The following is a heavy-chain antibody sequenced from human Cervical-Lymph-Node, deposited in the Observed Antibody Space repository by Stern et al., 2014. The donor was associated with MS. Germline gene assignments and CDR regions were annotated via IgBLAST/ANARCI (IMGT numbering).Heavy chain of an antibody. V-gene: IGHV4-59*01. J-gene: IGHJ4*02. CDR1: GGSISSYY. Sequence: QVQLQESGPGLVKPSETLSLTCTVSGGSISSYYWSWIRQPPGKGLEWIGYIYYSGSTNYNPSLKSRVTISVDTSKNQFSLKLSSATAADTAVYYCARGSFDYWGQGTLVTVSS. CDR2: IYYSGST. CDR3: ARGSFDY.